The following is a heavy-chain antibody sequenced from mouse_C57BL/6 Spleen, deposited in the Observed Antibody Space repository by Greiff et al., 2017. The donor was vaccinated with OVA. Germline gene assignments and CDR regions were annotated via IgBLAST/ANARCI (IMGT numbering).Heavy chain of an antibody. Sequence: VQLQQSGAELVRPGASVTLSCKASGYTFTDYEMHWVKQTPVHGLEWIGAIDPETGGTAYNQKFKGKAILTADKSSSTAYMELRSLTSEDSAVYYCTRWGYGSSFYYFDYWGQGTTLTVSS. V-gene: IGHV1-15*01. D-gene: IGHD1-1*01. CDR3: TRWGYGSSFYYFDY. J-gene: IGHJ2*01. CDR2: IDPETGGT. CDR1: GYTFTDYE.